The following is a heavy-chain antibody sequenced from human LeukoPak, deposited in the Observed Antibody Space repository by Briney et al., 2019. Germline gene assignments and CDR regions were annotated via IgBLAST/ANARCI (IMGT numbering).Heavy chain of an antibody. D-gene: IGHD6-19*01. CDR2: IYYSGST. V-gene: IGHV4-39*01. CDR3: ARSSYSSGWYYGY. Sequence: SETLSLTCTVSGGSISSSSYYWGWIRQPPGKGLEWIGCIYYSGSTYYNPSLKSRVTISADTSKNQFSLKLSSVTAADTAVYYCARSSYSSGWYYGYWGQGTLVTVSS. CDR1: GGSISSSSYY. J-gene: IGHJ4*02.